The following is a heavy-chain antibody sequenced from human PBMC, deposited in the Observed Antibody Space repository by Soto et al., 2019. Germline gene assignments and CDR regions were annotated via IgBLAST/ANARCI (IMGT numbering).Heavy chain of an antibody. J-gene: IGHJ4*02. CDR2: IYYSGST. Sequence: QVQLQESGPGLVKPSQTLSLTCTVSGGSISSAGYNWSWIRQHPGKGLEWIGYIYYSGSTYYNPSLKSRVTISVATSKNQFSLKLSSVTAADTAVYYCASYGSGTYYPTTFDSWGQGTLVTVSS. V-gene: IGHV4-31*03. D-gene: IGHD3-10*01. CDR3: ASYGSGTYYPTTFDS. CDR1: GGSISSAGYN.